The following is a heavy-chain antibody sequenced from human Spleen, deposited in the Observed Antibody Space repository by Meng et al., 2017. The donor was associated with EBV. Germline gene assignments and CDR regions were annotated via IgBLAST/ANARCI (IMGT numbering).Heavy chain of an antibody. CDR2: IYYSGST. V-gene: IGHV4-59*01. Sequence: VQLQAPARGLVKPSGTLSLPLTVSGGPTSSYYWSWIRQPPGKGLECIGYIYYSGSTNYNPSLKSRVTISVDTSKNQFSLKLSSVTAADTAVYYCARSRARGAPDYWGQGTLVTVSS. CDR1: GGPTSSYY. D-gene: IGHD1-26*01. CDR3: ARSRARGAPDY. J-gene: IGHJ4*02.